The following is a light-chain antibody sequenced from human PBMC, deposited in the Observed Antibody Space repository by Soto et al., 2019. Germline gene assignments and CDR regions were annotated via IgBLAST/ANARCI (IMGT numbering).Light chain of an antibody. CDR2: EVS. J-gene: IGLJ2*01. CDR1: SSDVGSYNL. V-gene: IGLV2-23*02. CDR3: CSYAGSYVV. Sequence: QSALTQPASVSGSPGQSITISCTGTSSDVGSYNLVSWYQQHPRKAPKLMIYEVSKRPSGVSNRFSGSKSGNTASLTISGFQAEDEADYYYCSYAGSYVVFGGGTKLTVL.